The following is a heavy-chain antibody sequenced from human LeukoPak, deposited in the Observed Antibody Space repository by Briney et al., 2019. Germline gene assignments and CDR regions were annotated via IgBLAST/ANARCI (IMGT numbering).Heavy chain of an antibody. Sequence: ASVKVSCKASGYTFTSYDINWVRQATGQGLEWMGWMNPNSGNTGYAQKFQGRVTMTRNTSISTAYMELSSLRSEDTAVYYCARERPSQYSSSWYSCYYYGMDVWGQGTTVTVSS. V-gene: IGHV1-8*01. CDR1: GYTFTSYD. D-gene: IGHD6-13*01. J-gene: IGHJ6*02. CDR2: MNPNSGNT. CDR3: ARERPSQYSSSWYSCYYYGMDV.